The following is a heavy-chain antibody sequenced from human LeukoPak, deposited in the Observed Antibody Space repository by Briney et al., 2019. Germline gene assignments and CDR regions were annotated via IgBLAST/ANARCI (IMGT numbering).Heavy chain of an antibody. CDR2: ISSGGSYM. CDR1: GFSFSSYA. D-gene: IGHD5-12*01. V-gene: IGHV3-21*01. J-gene: IGHJ4*02. CDR3: ARDGDSGEGRMFDY. Sequence: GGSLRLSCAASGFSFSSYAMNWVRQGPGKGLEWVSSISSGGSYMFYADSVKGRLTISRDNAKNSLYLQMNSLRAEDTTVYYCARDGDSGEGRMFDYWGQGALVTVSS.